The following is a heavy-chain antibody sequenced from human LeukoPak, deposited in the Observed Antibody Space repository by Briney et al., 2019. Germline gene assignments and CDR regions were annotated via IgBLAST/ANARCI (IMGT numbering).Heavy chain of an antibody. CDR3: ATGGYYIDY. Sequence: GGSLRLSCAASGFTFSNAWMNWGRQAPGKGLEWVGRIKSKVDGGTTDYAAPGKGRFTISRDDSQNTVYLQMDSLKTEDTAVYYCATGGYYIDYWGQGTLVTVSS. CDR2: IKSKVDGGTT. J-gene: IGHJ4*02. CDR1: GFTFSNAW. V-gene: IGHV3-15*01.